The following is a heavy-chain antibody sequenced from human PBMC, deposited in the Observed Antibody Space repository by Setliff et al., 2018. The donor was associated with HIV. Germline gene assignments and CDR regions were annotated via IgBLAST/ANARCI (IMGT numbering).Heavy chain of an antibody. CDR2: IYHNGNT. CDR1: GYSISSSNW. J-gene: IGHJ5*01. D-gene: IGHD4-17*01. V-gene: IGHV4-28*01. CDR3: ARFEVTPVTTRDS. Sequence: SETLSLTCAVSGYSISSSNWWAWFRQPPGKGLEWIGYIYHNGNTNYNPSLRSRVTISLDKSTNQFSLKMKSVTAADSAVYYCARFEVTPVTTRDSWGRERWSPSPQ.